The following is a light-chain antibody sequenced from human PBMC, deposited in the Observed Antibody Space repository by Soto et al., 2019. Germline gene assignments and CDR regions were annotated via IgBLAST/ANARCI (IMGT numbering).Light chain of an antibody. CDR3: QQRTSWSLT. CDR2: GAS. CDR1: QSISSH. Sequence: EIVLTQSPATLSLSPGEGATLSCRASQSISSHLAWYQQKPDQAPRLLIYGASSRATGIPARFSGCGSGTDFTLTISSRESESFAVYYCQQRTSWSLTFGATTQVEI. V-gene: IGKV3-11*01. J-gene: IGKJ4*01.